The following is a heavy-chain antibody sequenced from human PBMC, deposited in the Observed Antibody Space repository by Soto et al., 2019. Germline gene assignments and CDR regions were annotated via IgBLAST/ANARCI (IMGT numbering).Heavy chain of an antibody. CDR3: TTELSLAAVSLTDE. CDR1: GFTFSNAW. CDR2: IKSKTDGGTT. V-gene: IGHV3-15*07. D-gene: IGHD3-16*02. Sequence: GGSLRLSCAASGFTFSNAWMNWVRQAPGKGLEWVGRIKSKTDGGTTDYAAPVKGRFTISRDDSKNTLYLQMNSLKTEDTAVYYCTTELSLAAVSLTDEWGQGTLVTVSS. J-gene: IGHJ4*02.